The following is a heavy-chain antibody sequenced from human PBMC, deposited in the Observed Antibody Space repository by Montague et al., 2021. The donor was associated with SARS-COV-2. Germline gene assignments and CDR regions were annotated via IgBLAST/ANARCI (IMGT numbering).Heavy chain of an antibody. CDR3: TRHVHMTWPEPSPGFDY. J-gene: IGHJ4*02. CDR1: GDSISSSSYN. V-gene: IGHV4-39*01. Sequence: SETLSLTCTVSGDSISSSSYNWGWIRQPPGKGLEWIGSVHYSGRPYYNPSLKSRVTIYVDTSKNQLSLKLSSVAAAGTAVYYCTRHVHMTWPEPSPGFDYWGQGTRVAASS. D-gene: IGHD1-1*01. CDR2: VHYSGRP.